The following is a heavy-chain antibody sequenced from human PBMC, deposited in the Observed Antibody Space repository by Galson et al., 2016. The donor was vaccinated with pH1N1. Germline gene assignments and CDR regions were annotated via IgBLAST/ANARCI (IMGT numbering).Heavy chain of an antibody. Sequence: SLRLSCAASASTFSMYWMNWVRQAPGKGLEWVANINQDGSQKYYVDFVKGRFTISRDNAKNSVYLQMNSLRVEDTAVYYCVRAIAAAASYWGQGTLVTVSS. CDR1: ASTFSMYW. CDR3: VRAIAAAASY. V-gene: IGHV3-7*01. D-gene: IGHD6-13*01. CDR2: INQDGSQK. J-gene: IGHJ4*02.